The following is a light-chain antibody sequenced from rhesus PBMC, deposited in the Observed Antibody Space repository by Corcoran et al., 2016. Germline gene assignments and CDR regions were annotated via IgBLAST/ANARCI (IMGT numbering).Light chain of an antibody. V-gene: IGKV1-22*01. CDR2: KAS. J-gene: IGKJ1*01. CDR3: LQYSSSRT. CDR1: QRISSW. Sequence: DIQMTQSPSSLSASVGDTVTITCRASQRISSWLDWYQQKPGKAPKLLIYKASSLQSGVPSRFSGSGSGTDFTLTISSLQPEDFATYYCLQYSSSRTFGQGPKVEIK.